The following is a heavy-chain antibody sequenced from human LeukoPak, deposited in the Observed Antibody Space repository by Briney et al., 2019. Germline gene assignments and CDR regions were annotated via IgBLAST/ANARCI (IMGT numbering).Heavy chain of an antibody. J-gene: IGHJ4*02. CDR2: IYVGGSA. Sequence: GGSLRLSCAASGFTVSNNYMSWVRQTPGKGLEWVSVIYVGGSAYYADSVKGRFTISGDSSKNTLYLQMNSLRAEDTAVYYCARLKIDGTHFAYWGQGTLVTVSS. V-gene: IGHV3-53*01. D-gene: IGHD3-9*01. CDR1: GFTVSNNY. CDR3: ARLKIDGTHFAY.